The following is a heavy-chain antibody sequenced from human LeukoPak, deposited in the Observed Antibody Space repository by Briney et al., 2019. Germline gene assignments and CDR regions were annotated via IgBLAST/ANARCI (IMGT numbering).Heavy chain of an antibody. Sequence: GGSLRLSCTASGFIFRSYSMNWVRQAPGKGLEWISYISSLSGTIDYADSVKGRFTISRDNAQNSLYLQMNSLRAEDTATYYCARDQGGGTSYWGQGTLVTVSS. CDR2: ISSLSGTI. J-gene: IGHJ4*02. D-gene: IGHD2-15*01. V-gene: IGHV3-48*01. CDR1: GFIFRSYS. CDR3: ARDQGGGTSY.